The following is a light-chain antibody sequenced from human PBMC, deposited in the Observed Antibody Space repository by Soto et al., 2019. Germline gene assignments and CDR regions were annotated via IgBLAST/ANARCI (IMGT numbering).Light chain of an antibody. CDR3: QQCNTFWT. CDR2: DVS. V-gene: IGKV1-5*01. CDR1: QTISSW. J-gene: IGKJ1*01. Sequence: DIQMTQSPSTLSASVGDRVTITCRASQTISSWLAWYQQKPGKAPKLLIYDVSSLESGVPSRFSGSGSGTAFTLTISSLQPDDSATYYCQQCNTFWTFGQGTKVEIK.